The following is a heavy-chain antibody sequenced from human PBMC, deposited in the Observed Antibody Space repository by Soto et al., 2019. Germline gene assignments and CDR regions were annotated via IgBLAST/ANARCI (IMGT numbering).Heavy chain of an antibody. CDR1: GGSFSGYY. V-gene: IGHV4-34*01. CDR2: INHSGST. CDR3: ARGTRLVYYYGMVV. D-gene: IGHD3-3*01. Sequence: QVQLQQWGAGLLKPSETLSLTCAVYGGSFSGYYWSWIRQPPGKGLEWIGEINHSGSTNYNPSLKSRVTISVDTSKNQFSLKLSSVTAADTAVYYCARGTRLVYYYGMVVWGQGTTVTVSS. J-gene: IGHJ6*02.